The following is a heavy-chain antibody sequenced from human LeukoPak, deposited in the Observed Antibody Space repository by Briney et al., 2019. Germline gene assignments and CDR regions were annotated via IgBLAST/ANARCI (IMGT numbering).Heavy chain of an antibody. CDR3: ARAPGYSSGWYSDGRDY. J-gene: IGHJ4*02. CDR1: GFTFSSYW. V-gene: IGHV3-74*01. Sequence: GGSLRLSCAASGFTFSSYWMHWVRQAPGKGLVGVSRINSDGSSTSYADSVKGRFTISRDNAKNTLYLQMNSLRAEDTAVYYCARAPGYSSGWYSDGRDYWGQGTLVTVSS. D-gene: IGHD6-19*01. CDR2: INSDGSST.